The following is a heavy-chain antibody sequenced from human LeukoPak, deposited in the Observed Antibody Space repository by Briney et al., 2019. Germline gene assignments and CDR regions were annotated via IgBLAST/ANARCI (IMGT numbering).Heavy chain of an antibody. D-gene: IGHD3-22*01. V-gene: IGHV5-51*01. CDR3: ARVGRKGDYYDSSGYFGY. CDR2: IYPGDSDT. Sequence: GASLKISCKGSGYSFTSYWIGWVRRMPGKGLEWMGIIYPGDSDTGYSPSFQGQVTISADRSISTAYLQWSSLKVSDTAMYYCARVGRKGDYYDSSGYFGYWGQGTLVTVSS. CDR1: GYSFTSYW. J-gene: IGHJ4*02.